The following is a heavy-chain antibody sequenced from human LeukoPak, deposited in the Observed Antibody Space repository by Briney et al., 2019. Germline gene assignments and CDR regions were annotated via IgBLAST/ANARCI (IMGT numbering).Heavy chain of an antibody. CDR2: IYYSGST. V-gene: IGHV4-59*01. Sequence: SETLSLTCTVSGGSISSYYWSWIRQPPGKGLEWIGYIYYSGSTNYNTSLKSRVTISVDTSKNQFSLKLSSVTAADTAVYYCARGYDFWSGYSLFDYWGQGTLVTVSS. D-gene: IGHD3-3*01. CDR3: ARGYDFWSGYSLFDY. J-gene: IGHJ4*02. CDR1: GGSISSYY.